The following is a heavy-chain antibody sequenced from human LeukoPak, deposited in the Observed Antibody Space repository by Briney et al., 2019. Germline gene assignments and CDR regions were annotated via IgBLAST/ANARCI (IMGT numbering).Heavy chain of an antibody. Sequence: SETLSLTCAVYGGSFSGYYWSWIRQPLGKGLEWIGEINHSGSTNYNPSLKSRVTTSVDTSKNQFSLKLSSVTAADTAVYYCARGRSYDFWSGHYYMDVWGKGTTVTVSS. CDR2: INHSGST. D-gene: IGHD3-3*01. CDR1: GGSFSGYY. V-gene: IGHV4-34*01. J-gene: IGHJ6*03. CDR3: ARGRSYDFWSGHYYMDV.